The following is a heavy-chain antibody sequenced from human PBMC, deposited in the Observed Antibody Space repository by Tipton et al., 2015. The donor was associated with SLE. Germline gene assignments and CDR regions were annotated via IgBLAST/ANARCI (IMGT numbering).Heavy chain of an antibody. CDR1: GGSISSYY. V-gene: IGHV4-59*12. J-gene: IGHJ3*02. CDR3: ARDDSSGRGAFDI. D-gene: IGHD6-19*01. CDR2: IYYSGST. Sequence: TLSLTCTVSGGSISSYYWSWIRQPPGKGLEWIGYIYYSGSTNYNPSLKSRVTISVDTSMNQFSLKLSSVTAADTAVYYCARDDSSGRGAFDIWGQGTMVTVSS.